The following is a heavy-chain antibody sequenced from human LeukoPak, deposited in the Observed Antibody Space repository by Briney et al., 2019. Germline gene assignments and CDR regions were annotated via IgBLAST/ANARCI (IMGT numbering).Heavy chain of an antibody. CDR3: ARLTPYSGSPLDDY. CDR2: VSYSGST. CDR1: GGSISSISNY. D-gene: IGHD1-26*01. V-gene: IGHV4-39*01. J-gene: IGHJ4*02. Sequence: SETLSLTCTVSGGSISSISNYWGWIRQPPGKGLEYIGSVSYSGSTYYNPSLKRRVTMSADTSKNQFSLKLSSVTAADTAVYYCARLTPYSGSPLDDYWGQGTLVTVSS.